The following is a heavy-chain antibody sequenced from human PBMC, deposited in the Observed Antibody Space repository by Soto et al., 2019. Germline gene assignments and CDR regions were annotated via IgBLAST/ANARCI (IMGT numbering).Heavy chain of an antibody. CDR3: ASSFELLWFGDSSIDY. D-gene: IGHD3-10*01. Sequence: PGGSLRLSCAASGFTFSDYYMSWIRQAPGKGLEWVSYISSSGSTIYYADSVKGRFTISRDNAKNSLYLQMNSLRAEDTAVYYCASSFELLWFGDSSIDYWGQGTLVTVSS. V-gene: IGHV3-11*01. CDR1: GFTFSDYY. CDR2: ISSSGSTI. J-gene: IGHJ4*02.